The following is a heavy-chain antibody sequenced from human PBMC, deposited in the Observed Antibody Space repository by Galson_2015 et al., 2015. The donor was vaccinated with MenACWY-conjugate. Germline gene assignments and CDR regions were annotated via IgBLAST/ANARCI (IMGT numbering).Heavy chain of an antibody. V-gene: IGHV5-10-1*01. CDR1: GYSFTSYW. D-gene: IGHD4-11*01. Sequence: QSGAEVKKPGESLRISCKGSGYSFTSYWISWVRQMPGKGLEWMGRIDPSDSYTNYSPSFQGHVTISADKSISAAYLQWSSLKASDTAMYYCARHQDYSNYYYCYMDVWGKGTTVTVSS. CDR2: IDPSDSYT. CDR3: ARHQDYSNYYYCYMDV. J-gene: IGHJ6*03.